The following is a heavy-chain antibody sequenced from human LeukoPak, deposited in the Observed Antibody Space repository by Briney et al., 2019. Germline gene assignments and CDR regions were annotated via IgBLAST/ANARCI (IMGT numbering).Heavy chain of an antibody. CDR1: GGSVSSGSYY. Sequence: PSETLSLTCTVFGGSVSSGSYYWSWIRQPPGKGLEWIGYIYYSGSTNYNPSLKSRVTISVDTSKDQFSLKLSSVTAADTAVYYCARGDDYGDYSGDYWGQGTLVTVSS. CDR2: IYYSGST. J-gene: IGHJ4*02. V-gene: IGHV4-61*01. CDR3: ARGDDYGDYSGDY. D-gene: IGHD4-17*01.